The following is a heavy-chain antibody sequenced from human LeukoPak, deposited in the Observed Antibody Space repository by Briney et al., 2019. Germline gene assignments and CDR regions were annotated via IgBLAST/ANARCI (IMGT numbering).Heavy chain of an antibody. V-gene: IGHV4-39*07. CDR3: ARPYYYYIDV. Sequence: SETLSLTCNVSGGSISSSSYYWGWIRQPPGKGLEWIGSIYYSGSTYYNPSLKSRVTISVDKSENQFSLRLTSLTAADAAVYYCARPYYYYIDVWGRGTAVTVSS. CDR2: IYYSGST. CDR1: GGSISSSSYY. J-gene: IGHJ6*03.